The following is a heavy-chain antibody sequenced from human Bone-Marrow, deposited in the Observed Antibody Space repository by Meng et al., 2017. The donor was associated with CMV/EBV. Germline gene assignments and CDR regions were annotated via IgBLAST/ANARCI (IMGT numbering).Heavy chain of an antibody. CDR2: IYYSGST. CDR3: ARDLAYSGSYEDGMDG. Sequence: SETLSLTCTVSGGSISSYYWSWIRQPPGKGLEWIGYIYYSGSTNYNPSLKSRVTISVDTSKNQFSLKLSSVTAADTAVYYCARDLAYSGSYEDGMDGWGQGTTVTVSS. J-gene: IGHJ6*02. V-gene: IGHV4-59*01. D-gene: IGHD1-26*01. CDR1: GGSISSYY.